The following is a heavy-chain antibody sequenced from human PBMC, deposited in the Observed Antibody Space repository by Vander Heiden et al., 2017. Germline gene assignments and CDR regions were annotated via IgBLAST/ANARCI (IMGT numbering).Heavy chain of an antibody. Sequence: EVPLVESGGGLVEPGGSLRLSCAASGFTFSSYWMHWVRQAPGKGLVWVSRINSDGSSTSYADSVKGRVTISRDNAKNTLYLQMNSLRAEETAVYYCARDFVNFWSGLEYYGMDVWGQGTTVTVYS. V-gene: IGHV3-74*01. D-gene: IGHD3-3*01. J-gene: IGHJ6*02. CDR3: ARDFVNFWSGLEYYGMDV. CDR1: GFTFSSYW. CDR2: INSDGSST.